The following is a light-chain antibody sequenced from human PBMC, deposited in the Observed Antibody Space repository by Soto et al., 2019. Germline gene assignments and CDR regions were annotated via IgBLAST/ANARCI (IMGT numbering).Light chain of an antibody. CDR3: QQYNNWPFIT. Sequence: VLTQSPATLSVSPGERATLSCRSSHGISSHLAWYQQKPGQPPRLLIYGASPRATGVPARFSGSGSGTEFTLSISSLQSEDFAVYYCQQYNNWPFITFGQGTRLEIK. CDR1: HGISSH. CDR2: GAS. V-gene: IGKV3-15*01. J-gene: IGKJ5*01.